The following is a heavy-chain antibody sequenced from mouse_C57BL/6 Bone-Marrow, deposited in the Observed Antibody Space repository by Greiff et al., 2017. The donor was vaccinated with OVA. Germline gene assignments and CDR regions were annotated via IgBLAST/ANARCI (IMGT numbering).Heavy chain of an antibody. CDR3: ARSAIRYGYDGNLDY. CDR2: IRNKANGYTT. J-gene: IGHJ2*01. CDR1: GFTFTDYY. V-gene: IGHV7-3*01. D-gene: IGHD2-2*01. Sequence: EVKLVESGGGLVQPGGSLSLSCAASGFTFTDYYMSWVRQPPGKALEWLGFIRNKANGYTTEYSASVKGRFTISRDNSQSILYLQMNALRAEDSATYYCARSAIRYGYDGNLDYWGQGTTLTVSS.